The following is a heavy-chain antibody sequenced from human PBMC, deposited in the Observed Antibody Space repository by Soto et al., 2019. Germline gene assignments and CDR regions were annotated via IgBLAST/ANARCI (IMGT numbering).Heavy chain of an antibody. J-gene: IGHJ4*02. Sequence: SGKVSCKASGVTFSSYAISWVRQAPGQGLEWMGGIIPIFGTANYAQKFQGRVTITADESTSTAYMELSSLRSEDTAVYYCARDWYYYGSGSYFDYWGQGTLVTVSS. V-gene: IGHV1-69*13. CDR2: IIPIFGTA. D-gene: IGHD3-10*01. CDR1: GVTFSSYA. CDR3: ARDWYYYGSGSYFDY.